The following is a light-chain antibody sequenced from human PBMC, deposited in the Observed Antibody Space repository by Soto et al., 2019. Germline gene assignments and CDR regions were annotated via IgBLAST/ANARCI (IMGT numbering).Light chain of an antibody. J-gene: IGLJ1*01. Sequence: QAVVTQEPSLTVSPGGTVTLTCGSSTGAVTSGHYPHWFQQKTGQAPRTLIYDTSIRHSWTPARFSGSLLGGKAALTLSDAQLDDEADSYCLVIYTGVGEVFGTGTKLTVL. CDR2: DTS. CDR3: LVIYTGVGEV. CDR1: TGAVTSGHY. V-gene: IGLV7-46*01.